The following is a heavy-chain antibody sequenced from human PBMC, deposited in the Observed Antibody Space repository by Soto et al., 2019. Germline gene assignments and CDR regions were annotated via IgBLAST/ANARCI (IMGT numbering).Heavy chain of an antibody. CDR3: ARDMGFGLSDY. V-gene: IGHV1-69*13. CDR1: GGTFSSYA. CDR2: IIPIFGTA. D-gene: IGHD3-10*01. Sequence: SVKVSCKASGGTFSSYAISWVRQAPGQGLEWMGGIIPIFGTANYAQKFQGRVTITADASTSTAYMELSRLRSEDTAVYYCARDMGFGLSDYWGQGTLVTVSS. J-gene: IGHJ4*02.